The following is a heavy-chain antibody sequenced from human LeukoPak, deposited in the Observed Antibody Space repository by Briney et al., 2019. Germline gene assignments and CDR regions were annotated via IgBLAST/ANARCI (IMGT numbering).Heavy chain of an antibody. V-gene: IGHV3-23*01. Sequence: RSGGSLRLSCAASGFTFSSYAMNWVRQAPGKGREGVSAISGSGGSTYYADSVKGRFTISRDNSKNTLYLQMNSLRAEDTAVYYCAKGGLGYSSYYYYYYYMDVWGKGTTVTVSS. CDR3: AKGGLGYSSYYYYYYYMDV. J-gene: IGHJ6*03. D-gene: IGHD6-13*01. CDR1: GFTFSSYA. CDR2: ISGSGGST.